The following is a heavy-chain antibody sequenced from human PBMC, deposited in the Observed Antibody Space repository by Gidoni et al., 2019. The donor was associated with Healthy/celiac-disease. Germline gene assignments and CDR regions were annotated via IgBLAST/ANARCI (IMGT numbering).Heavy chain of an antibody. CDR3: ARARGLRQWLVLDY. J-gene: IGHJ4*02. CDR1: GFTFSSYG. CDR2: ISYDGSNK. Sequence: GFTFSSYGMHWVRQAPGKGLEWVAVISYDGSNKYYADSVKGRITISRDNSKNTLYLQMNSLRAEDTAVYYCARARGLRQWLVLDYWGQGTLVTVSS. V-gene: IGHV3-30*03. D-gene: IGHD6-19*01.